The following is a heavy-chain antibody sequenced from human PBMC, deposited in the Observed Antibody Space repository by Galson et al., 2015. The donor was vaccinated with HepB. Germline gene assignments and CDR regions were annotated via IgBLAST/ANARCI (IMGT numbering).Heavy chain of an antibody. V-gene: IGHV1-18*01. D-gene: IGHD2-15*01. CDR3: ARGALVVAVGATQNNWFDP. J-gene: IGHJ5*02. Sequence: SVKVSCKASGYTFSSYPITWVRQAPGQGLEWVGWSSPHNRYTNYTQSFQGRVTMTTDTSTSTAYLELRSLRSDDTAVYYCARGALVVAVGATQNNWFDPWGRGTLVTVSS. CDR2: SSPHNRYT. CDR1: GYTFSSYP.